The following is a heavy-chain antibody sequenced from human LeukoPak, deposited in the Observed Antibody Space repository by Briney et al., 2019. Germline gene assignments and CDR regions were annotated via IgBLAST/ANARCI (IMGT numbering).Heavy chain of an antibody. V-gene: IGHV1-69*04. D-gene: IGHD4-11*01. Sequence: SVKVSCKASGGTFSSYAISWVRQAPGQGLEWMGRIIPISGIANYAQKFQGRVTITADKSTSTAYMELSSLRSEDTAVYYCARFNYFWFDPWGQGTLVTASS. J-gene: IGHJ5*02. CDR2: IIPISGIA. CDR3: ARFNYFWFDP. CDR1: GGTFSSYA.